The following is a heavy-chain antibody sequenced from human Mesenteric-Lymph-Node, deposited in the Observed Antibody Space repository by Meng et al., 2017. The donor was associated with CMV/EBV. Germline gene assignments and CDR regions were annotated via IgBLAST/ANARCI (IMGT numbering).Heavy chain of an antibody. CDR2: IKSKTDGGTT. V-gene: IGHV3-15*01. J-gene: IGHJ4*02. CDR1: GFTFSNAW. Sequence: GESLKISCAASGFTFSNAWMSWVRQAPGKGLEWVGRIKSKTDGGTTDYAAPVTGRFTISRDDSKNTLYLQMNSLKTGDTAVYYCTTDFLGYCSGGSCRYYWGQGTLVTVSS. CDR3: TTDFLGYCSGGSCRYY. D-gene: IGHD2-15*01.